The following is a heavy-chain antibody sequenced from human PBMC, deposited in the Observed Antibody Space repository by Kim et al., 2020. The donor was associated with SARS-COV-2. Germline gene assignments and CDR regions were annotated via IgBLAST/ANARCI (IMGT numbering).Heavy chain of an antibody. D-gene: IGHD2-21*02. V-gene: IGHV3-30*18. CDR1: GFTFSSYG. CDR3: AKAPPYVVVTGEYYFDY. Sequence: GGSLRLSCAASGFTFSSYGMHWVRQAPGKGLEWVAVISYDGSNKYYADSVKGRFTISRDNSKNTLYLQMNSLRAEDTAVYYCAKAPPYVVVTGEYYFDYWGQGTLVTVSS. CDR2: ISYDGSNK. J-gene: IGHJ4*02.